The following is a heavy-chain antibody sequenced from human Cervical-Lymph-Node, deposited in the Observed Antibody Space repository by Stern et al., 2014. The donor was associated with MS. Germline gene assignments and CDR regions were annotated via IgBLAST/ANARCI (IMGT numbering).Heavy chain of an antibody. CDR3: ARDSGYPDY. J-gene: IGHJ4*02. V-gene: IGHV4-31*03. D-gene: IGHD3-22*01. CDR2: IYHTGST. Sequence: QVQLQESGPGLVKPSQSLSLTCTVSGDSIVTSSHYWSWIRQHPGKGLDWIGYIYHTGSTNYNPSLKSRVTLSIDTSKNQFSLNLSSVTGADTAVYYCARDSGYPDYWGQGTLVTVSS. CDR1: GDSIVTSSHY.